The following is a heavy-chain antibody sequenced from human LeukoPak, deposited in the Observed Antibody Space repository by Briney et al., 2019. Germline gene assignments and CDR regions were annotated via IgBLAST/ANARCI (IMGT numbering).Heavy chain of an antibody. CDR1: GGSISSSSYY. J-gene: IGHJ4*02. CDR3: ARQEGSSSYQTGY. V-gene: IGHV4-39*01. Sequence: SETLSLTCTVSGGSISSSSYYWDWIRQPPGKGLEWIGSIYYSGSTYYNPSLKSRVTISVDTSKNQFSLKLSSATAADTAVYHCARQEGSSSYQTGYWGQGTLVTVSS. D-gene: IGHD6-6*01. CDR2: IYYSGST.